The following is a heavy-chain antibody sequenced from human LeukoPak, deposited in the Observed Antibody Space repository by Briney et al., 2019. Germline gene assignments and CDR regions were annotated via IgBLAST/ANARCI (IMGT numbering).Heavy chain of an antibody. Sequence: PGGSLRLSCAASGFTFSSYAMSWVRQAPGKGLEWVSYITSSGNTIYYADSVKGRFTISRDNAKNSLFLQMNNLRAEDTAVYYCARSGSGSYCYFDYWGQGAQVTVSS. CDR1: GFTFSSYA. CDR2: ITSSGNTI. D-gene: IGHD3-10*01. CDR3: ARSGSGSYCYFDY. J-gene: IGHJ4*02. V-gene: IGHV3-48*01.